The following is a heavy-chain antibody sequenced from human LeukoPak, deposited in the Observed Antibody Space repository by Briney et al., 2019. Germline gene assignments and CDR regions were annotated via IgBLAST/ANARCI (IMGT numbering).Heavy chain of an antibody. CDR1: GGSISTNNW. CDR3: AKSGDYLWDY. CDR2: IYHTGST. V-gene: IGHV4-4*02. Sequence: SGTLSLTCAVSGGSISTNNWWSWVRQPPGKGLEWIGEIYHTGSTNYSPSLRSRVTMSIDKSDNQFSLNLNSVTAADTAVYYCAKSGDYLWDYWGQGTLVTVSS. J-gene: IGHJ4*02. D-gene: IGHD3-16*01.